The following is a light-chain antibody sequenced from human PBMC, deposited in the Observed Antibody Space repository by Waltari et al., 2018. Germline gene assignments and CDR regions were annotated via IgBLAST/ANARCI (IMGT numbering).Light chain of an antibody. CDR3: QQYYSVPHT. V-gene: IGKV4-1*01. J-gene: IGKJ2*01. CDR2: WAS. Sequence: DIVMTQSPDSLAVSLGERATLNCRSSQSVLYNSNNKNYLVWYQQKPGQPPKLLIYWASTRESGVPDRFSGSGSGTDFTLTISSLQAEDVAVYYCQQYYSVPHTFGQGTKLEIK. CDR1: QSVLYNSNNKNY.